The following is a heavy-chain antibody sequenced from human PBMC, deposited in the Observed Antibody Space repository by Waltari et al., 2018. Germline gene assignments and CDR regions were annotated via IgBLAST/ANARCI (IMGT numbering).Heavy chain of an antibody. CDR2: TYYRSRWYS. J-gene: IGHJ4*02. D-gene: IGHD6-19*01. CDR3: ARGRGIAVEFDY. Sequence: QVQLQQSGPGLVKPSQNLSLTCAISGDSVSNTGAAWNWIRQSPSRGLEWLARTYYRSRWYSDYAVSVKSRITLNPDTSKNQFSLQLNSVTPDDTAVYYCARGRGIAVEFDYWGQGTLVTVSS. CDR1: GDSVSNTGAA. V-gene: IGHV6-1*01.